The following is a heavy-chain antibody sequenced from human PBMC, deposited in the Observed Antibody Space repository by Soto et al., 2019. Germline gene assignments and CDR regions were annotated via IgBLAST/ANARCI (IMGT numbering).Heavy chain of an antibody. D-gene: IGHD3-22*01. J-gene: IGHJ4*02. CDR3: ARGPLRGYLGPLDY. CDR1: GFTFSSYG. CDR2: IWYDGSNK. Sequence: GGSLRLSCAASGFTFSSYGMHWVRQAPGKGLEWVAVIWYDGSNKYYADSVKGRFTISRDNSKNTLYLQMNSLRAEDTAVYYCARGPLRGYLGPLDYWGQGTLVTVSS. V-gene: IGHV3-33*01.